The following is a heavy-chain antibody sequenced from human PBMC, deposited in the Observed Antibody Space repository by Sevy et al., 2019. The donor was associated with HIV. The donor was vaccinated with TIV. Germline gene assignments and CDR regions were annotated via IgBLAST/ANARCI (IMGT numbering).Heavy chain of an antibody. V-gene: IGHV3-33*01. CDR1: GFTSIPYA. Sequence: GGSLSPSFPPLGFTSIPYAMHWSAQAPAKGWEWVQVIGFDGINTYYADSVKGRFTISRDIAKNTLHLQMNSLRAEDTAVYYCARDLEFYDYGDYGPAFMPDYWGQGTLVTVSS. J-gene: IGHJ4*02. CDR2: IGFDGINT. D-gene: IGHD4-17*01. CDR3: ARDLEFYDYGDYGPAFMPDY.